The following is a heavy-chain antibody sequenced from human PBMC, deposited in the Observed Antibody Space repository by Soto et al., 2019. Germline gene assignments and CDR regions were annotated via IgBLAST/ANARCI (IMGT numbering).Heavy chain of an antibody. CDR2: IIPIFGTA. V-gene: IGHV1-69*01. D-gene: IGHD6-6*01. J-gene: IGHJ4*02. Sequence: ASVKFYCKASGGTFSSYAISWVRQAPGQGLEWMGGIIPIFGTANYAQKFRGRVTITADESTSTAYMELSSLRSEDTAVYYCARGSQLVHFYFDYWGQGTLVTV. CDR3: ARGSQLVHFYFDY. CDR1: GGTFSSYA.